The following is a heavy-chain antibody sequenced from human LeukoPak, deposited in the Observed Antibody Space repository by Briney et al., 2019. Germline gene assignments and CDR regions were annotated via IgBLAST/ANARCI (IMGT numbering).Heavy chain of an antibody. CDR1: GVSISSGGYY. V-gene: IGHV4-31*03. CDR2: ILNSGDT. Sequence: SQTLSLTCTVSGVSISSGGYYWSWIRQHPGKGLEWIGYILNSGDTYHNPSLKSRLTISLDTSKNQFSLKLTSVTAADTAVYYCASGDFSPGYLDYWGQGTLVTVSS. J-gene: IGHJ4*02. D-gene: IGHD3-3*01. CDR3: ASGDFSPGYLDY.